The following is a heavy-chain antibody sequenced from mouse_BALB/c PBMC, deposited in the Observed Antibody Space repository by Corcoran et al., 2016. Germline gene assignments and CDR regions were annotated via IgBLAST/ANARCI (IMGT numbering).Heavy chain of an antibody. CDR3: AREGGYYFFDY. CDR2: ISYDGSN. Sequence: DVQLQESGPGLVKPSQSLSLTCSVTGYSITSGYYWNWIRQFPGNKLEWMGYISYDGSNNYNPSLKKRISITRDTSKNQFFLKLNSVTTEDTATYYCAREGGYYFFDYWGQGTTLTVSS. V-gene: IGHV3-6*02. CDR1: GYSITSGYY. J-gene: IGHJ2*01. D-gene: IGHD2-3*01.